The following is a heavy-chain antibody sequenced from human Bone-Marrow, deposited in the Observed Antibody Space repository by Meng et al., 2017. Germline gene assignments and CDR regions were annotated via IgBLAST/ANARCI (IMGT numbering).Heavy chain of an antibody. V-gene: IGHV4-30-4*08. CDR2: MHYNGIT. CDR3: ARYCSSTSCHNWFDP. Sequence: QLQLQESGPGLVKPSQTLFLTCTVSGSSISNDENYWSWIRQSPGEGLEWIGYMHYNGITYYNPSLRSRATMLVDTSKNEFSLKLSSVTAADTAVYYCARYCSSTSCHNWFDPWGQGILVTVSS. J-gene: IGHJ5*02. D-gene: IGHD2-2*02. CDR1: GSSISNDENY.